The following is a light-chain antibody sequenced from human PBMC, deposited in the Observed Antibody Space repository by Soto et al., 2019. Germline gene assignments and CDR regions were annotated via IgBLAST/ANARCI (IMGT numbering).Light chain of an antibody. V-gene: IGLV1-47*01. CDR3: AAWDDSLSGVV. Sequence: QSVLTQPPSASGTPGQRVTISCSGSSSNIGSNYVYWYQQLPGTAPKLLIYRNNQRPSGVPDRFSGSKSGTSASLAISGLRSEDEADYYCAAWDDSLSGVVFSGGTQLT. J-gene: IGLJ2*01. CDR2: RNN. CDR1: SSNIGSNY.